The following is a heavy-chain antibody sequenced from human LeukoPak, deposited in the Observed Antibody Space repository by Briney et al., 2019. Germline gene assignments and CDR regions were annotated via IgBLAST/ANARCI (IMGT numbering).Heavy chain of an antibody. CDR1: GFTLSTYW. Sequence: GGSLRLSCAASGFTLSTYWMHWVRQVPGKGLVWVSRINSDESSTSYADSVTGRFTISRDNARNTLYLQMNSLRAEDTAVYYCARASGYYDSSGYYNGMDVWGQGTTVTVSS. CDR3: ARASGYYDSSGYYNGMDV. D-gene: IGHD3-22*01. J-gene: IGHJ6*02. V-gene: IGHV3-74*01. CDR2: INSDESST.